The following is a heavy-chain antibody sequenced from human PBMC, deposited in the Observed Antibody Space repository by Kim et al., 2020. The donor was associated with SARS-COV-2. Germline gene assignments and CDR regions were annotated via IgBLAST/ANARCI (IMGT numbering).Heavy chain of an antibody. Sequence: SETLSLTCAVYGGSFSGYYWSWIRQPPGKGLEWIGEINHSGSTNYNPSLKSRVTISVDTSKNQFSLKLSSVTAADTAVYYCAGGRGRDIVVVVVATRYYYGMGVWGQGTTVTVPS. D-gene: IGHD2-15*01. V-gene: IGHV4-34*01. CDR2: INHSGST. CDR3: AGGRGRDIVVVVVATRYYYGMGV. CDR1: GGSFSGYY. J-gene: IGHJ6*02.